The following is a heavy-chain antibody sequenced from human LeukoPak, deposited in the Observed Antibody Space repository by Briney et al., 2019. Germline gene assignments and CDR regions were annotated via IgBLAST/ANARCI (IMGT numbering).Heavy chain of an antibody. J-gene: IGHJ6*02. Sequence: GGSLRLSCAASGFTFSSYNMNWVRQAPGKGLECVSSISSSSSYIYYADSVKRGSNNHSDNNNNAMYLQMNSLRAEDTAVYYGARDPAASHRYGLDDWGQGTTVTVSS. V-gene: IGHV3-21*01. CDR3: ARDPAASHRYGLDD. D-gene: IGHD6-25*01. CDR1: GFTFSSYN. CDR2: ISSSSSYI.